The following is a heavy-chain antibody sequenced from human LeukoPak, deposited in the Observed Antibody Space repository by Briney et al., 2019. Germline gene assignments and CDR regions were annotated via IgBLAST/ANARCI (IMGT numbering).Heavy chain of an antibody. CDR2: ISGSGGST. CDR3: AREGSAGETFDI. D-gene: IGHD3-10*01. Sequence: PGGALRLSCAASGFTFISYAMSWVRQAPGKGLEWVSAISGSGGSTYYADSVKGRFTISKDKSKNTVLLQMNSLRPEDTAVYYCAREGSAGETFDIWGQGTMVTVSS. J-gene: IGHJ3*02. CDR1: GFTFISYA. V-gene: IGHV3-23*01.